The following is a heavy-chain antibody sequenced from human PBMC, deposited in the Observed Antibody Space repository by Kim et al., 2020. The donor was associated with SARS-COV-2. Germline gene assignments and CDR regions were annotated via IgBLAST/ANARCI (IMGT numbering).Heavy chain of an antibody. CDR3: GRRADYGGKANC. D-gene: IGHD4-17*01. CDR1: GGSISSYY. Sequence: SETLSLTCTVSGGSISSYYLNWVRQPPGKGLEWVGYIYYSGTTNYNPSLKRGGPITVDTSTNQSPLKLSSWTAADTAADYYGRRADYGGKANCLGQ. CDR2: IYYSGTT. J-gene: IGHJ4*02. V-gene: IGHV4-59*08.